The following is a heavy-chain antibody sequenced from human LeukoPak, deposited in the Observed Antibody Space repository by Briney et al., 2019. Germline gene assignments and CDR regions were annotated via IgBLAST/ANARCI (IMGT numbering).Heavy chain of an antibody. J-gene: IGHJ4*02. V-gene: IGHV1-69*01. CDR1: GGTFSSYA. D-gene: IGHD3-16*02. CDR3: ARDTDTDDYVWGSYRHFDY. Sequence: SVKVSCKASGGTFSSYAISWVRQAPGQGLEWMGGIIPIFGTANYAQKFQGRVTITADESTSTAYMELGSLRSEDTAVYYCARDTDTDDYVWGSYRHFDYWGQGTLVTVSS. CDR2: IIPIFGTA.